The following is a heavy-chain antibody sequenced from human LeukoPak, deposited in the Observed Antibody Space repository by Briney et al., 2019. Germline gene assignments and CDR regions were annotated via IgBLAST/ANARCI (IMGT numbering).Heavy chain of an antibody. J-gene: IGHJ4*02. CDR3: ATGSGYYYDH. Sequence: GGSLRLSCTASGFTFSGYSMNWIRQAPGKGLEWVANIKQDGSEKYYVDSVKGRFTISRDNAKNSLYLQMNSLRAEDTAVYYCATGSGYYYDHWGQGTLVTVSS. CDR2: IKQDGSEK. V-gene: IGHV3-7*03. CDR1: GFTFSGYS. D-gene: IGHD3-22*01.